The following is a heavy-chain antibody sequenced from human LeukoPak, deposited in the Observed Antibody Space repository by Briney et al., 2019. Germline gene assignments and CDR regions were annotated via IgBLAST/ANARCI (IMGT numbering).Heavy chain of an antibody. CDR2: INHSGST. Sequence: SETLSLTCAVYGGSFSGYYWSWIRQPPGKGLEWIGGINHSGSTNYNPSLKSRVTISVDTSKNQFSLKLSSVTAADTAVYYCARNKNCSSTSCWYYFDYWGQGTLVTVSS. V-gene: IGHV4-34*01. CDR3: ARNKNCSSTSCWYYFDY. CDR1: GGSFSGYY. D-gene: IGHD2-2*01. J-gene: IGHJ4*02.